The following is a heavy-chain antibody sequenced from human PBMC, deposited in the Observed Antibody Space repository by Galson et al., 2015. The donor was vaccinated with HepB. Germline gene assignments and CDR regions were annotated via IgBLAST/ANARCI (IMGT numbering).Heavy chain of an antibody. CDR1: GFTFTKAW. Sequence: LRLSCAASGFTFTKAWMSWVRQAPGKGLEWVGRIKSKSDGGTTLYAAPVKGRFTISRDDSKNTLYLQMNSLQREDTALYFCVTDTTGSREYWGQGTLVTVSS. CDR2: IKSKSDGGTT. J-gene: IGHJ4*02. CDR3: VTDTTGSREY. V-gene: IGHV3-15*01. D-gene: IGHD1-26*01.